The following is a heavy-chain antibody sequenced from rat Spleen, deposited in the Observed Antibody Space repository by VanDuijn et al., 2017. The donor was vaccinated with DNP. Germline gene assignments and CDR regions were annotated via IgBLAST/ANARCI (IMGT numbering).Heavy chain of an antibody. CDR3: ATQGERWDY. CDR2: ISASGGST. Sequence: EVQLVESGGGLVQPGRSLKLSCAASGFTFSDYGMAWVRQAPKKGLEGVASISASGGSTSYRDSVKGRFTVSRDNAKSTLYLQMDSLRSEETATYYCATQGERWDYWGQGVMVTVSS. CDR1: GFTFSDYG. D-gene: IGHD5-1*01. V-gene: IGHV5S11*01. J-gene: IGHJ2*01.